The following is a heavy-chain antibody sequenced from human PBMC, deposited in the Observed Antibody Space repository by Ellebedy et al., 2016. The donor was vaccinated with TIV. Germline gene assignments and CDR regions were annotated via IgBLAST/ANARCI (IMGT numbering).Heavy chain of an antibody. Sequence: SETLSLTCAVSGGSISSSNWWSWVRQPPGKGLEWIGEIYHSGSTNYNPSLKSRVTISVDKSKNQFSLKLSSVTAADTAVYYCARVELTMTVVAENPGYWYFDLWGRGTLVTVSS. V-gene: IGHV4-4*02. J-gene: IGHJ2*01. D-gene: IGHD3-22*01. CDR3: ARVELTMTVVAENPGYWYFDL. CDR2: IYHSGST. CDR1: GGSISSSNW.